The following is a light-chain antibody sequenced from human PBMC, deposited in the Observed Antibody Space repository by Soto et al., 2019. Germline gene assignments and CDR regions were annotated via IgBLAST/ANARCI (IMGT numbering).Light chain of an antibody. Sequence: QSVLTQPPSASGTPGQRVTISCSGSTSNIGSNSVNWYQQVPGTAPKLLIDNNNQRPSEVPDRLSASKSGTSASLAISGLQSEDEAHYYCAALDGSLNGWVFGGGTKLTVL. J-gene: IGLJ3*02. V-gene: IGLV1-44*01. CDR1: TSNIGSNS. CDR2: NNN. CDR3: AALDGSLNGWV.